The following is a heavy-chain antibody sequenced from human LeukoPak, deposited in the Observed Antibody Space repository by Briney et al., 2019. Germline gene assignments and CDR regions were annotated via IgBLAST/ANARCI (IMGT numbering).Heavy chain of an antibody. J-gene: IGHJ4*02. CDR3: TRDPMRSGSY. CDR1: GFTFSSNW. Sequence: GGSLRLSCAASGFTFSSNWMHWVRQAPGKGLVWVSRINGDGSSSSYADSVKGRFTISRDNAKNTLYLRMISLRVEDTAVYYCTRDPMRSGSYWGQGTLVTVSS. CDR2: INGDGSSS. V-gene: IGHV3-74*01. D-gene: IGHD1-26*01.